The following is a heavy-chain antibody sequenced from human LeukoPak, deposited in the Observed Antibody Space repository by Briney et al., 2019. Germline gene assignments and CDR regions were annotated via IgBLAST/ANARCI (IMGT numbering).Heavy chain of an antibody. CDR3: ARISSSNWYNERGAFDV. CDR1: GGSISSYY. J-gene: IGHJ3*01. Sequence: SETLSLTCTVSGGSISSYYWSWVRQPPGKGLEWIGFVYYTGSTNYSPSLKSRVTISVDTSKDQFSLKLRSVTAADTAVYYCARISSSNWYNERGAFDVWGQGTMVTVSS. CDR2: VYYTGST. D-gene: IGHD6-13*01. V-gene: IGHV4-59*01.